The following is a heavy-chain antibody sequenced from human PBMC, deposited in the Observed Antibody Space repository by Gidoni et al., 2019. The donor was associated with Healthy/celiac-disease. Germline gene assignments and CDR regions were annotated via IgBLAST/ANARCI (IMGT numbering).Heavy chain of an antibody. CDR3: AKDQGLLWFGEFDP. CDR1: GFPFSSYA. J-gene: IGHJ5*02. D-gene: IGHD3-10*01. CDR2: ISGNGDSI. V-gene: IGHV3-23*01. Sequence: VLLLVSGGGLVQPGGSLRLSRAASGFPFSSYAMRGISQARGKGLGWVSAISGNGDSIKYAYSVKGRFTSSRDNSKNTLYLQMNSLRAEDTAVYYCAKDQGLLWFGEFDPWGQGILVTVSS.